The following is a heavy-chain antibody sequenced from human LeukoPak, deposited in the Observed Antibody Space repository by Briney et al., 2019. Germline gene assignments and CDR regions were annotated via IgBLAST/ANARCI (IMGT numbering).Heavy chain of an antibody. V-gene: IGHV3-64*02. D-gene: IGHD6-25*01. CDR2: INNNGDTI. CDR1: GFSFSTSI. Sequence: GGSLRLSCEASGFSFSTSIMHWVRQAPGKGLEYVSLINNNGDTIYYVESVKGRFTISRDNSKNTLYLQMGSLTADDTAVYYCAREAYSSGRARCFDYWGQGTLVTVSS. CDR3: AREAYSSGRARCFDY. J-gene: IGHJ4*02.